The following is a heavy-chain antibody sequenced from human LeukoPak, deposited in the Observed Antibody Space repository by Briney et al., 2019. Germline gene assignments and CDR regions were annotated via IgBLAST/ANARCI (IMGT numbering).Heavy chain of an antibody. CDR2: INHSGST. Sequence: NASETLSLTCAVYGGSFSGYYWSWIRQPPGKGLEWIGEINHSGSTNYNPSLKSRVTISVDTSKNQSSLKLSSVTAADTAVYYCACTPGAARFDPWGQGTLVTVSS. V-gene: IGHV4-34*01. CDR3: ACTPGAARFDP. J-gene: IGHJ5*02. CDR1: GGSFSGYY. D-gene: IGHD6-25*01.